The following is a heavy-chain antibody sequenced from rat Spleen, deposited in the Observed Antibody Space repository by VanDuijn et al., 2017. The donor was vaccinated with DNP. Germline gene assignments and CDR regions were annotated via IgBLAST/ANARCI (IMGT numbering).Heavy chain of an antibody. CDR1: GYSITSDY. CDR3: ASYYYDGYYAMGA. Sequence: EVQLQESGPGLVKPSQSLSLTCSVTGYSITSDYWGWIRKFPGNKMEWVGHISYSGSTSYNPSLKSRISITRDTSKNQFFLQLNSVTTEDTATYYCASYYYDGYYAMGAWGQGTSVTVSS. J-gene: IGHJ4*01. D-gene: IGHD1-12*02. V-gene: IGHV3-1*01. CDR2: ISYSGST.